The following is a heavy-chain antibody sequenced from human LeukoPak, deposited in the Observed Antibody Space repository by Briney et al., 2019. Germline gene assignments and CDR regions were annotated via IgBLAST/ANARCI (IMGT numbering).Heavy chain of an antibody. V-gene: IGHV4-61*01. CDR3: ARFRSGGFYFFDS. J-gene: IGHJ4*02. Sequence: SSETLSLTCTVSGASLTNPTYYQWTWIRQPPGKGLELIGKVFATGSSIVNSSLTSRVTISLDTSNSQFSLKLRSVTAEDSAVYYYARFRSGGFYFFDSWGQGALVTVSS. CDR1: GASLTNPTYY. CDR2: VFATGSS. D-gene: IGHD4-23*01.